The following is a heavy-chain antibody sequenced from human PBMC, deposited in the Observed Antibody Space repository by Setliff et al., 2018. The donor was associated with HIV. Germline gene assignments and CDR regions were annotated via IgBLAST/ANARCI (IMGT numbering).Heavy chain of an antibody. Sequence: PGGSLRLSCAASGFTFSSYAMSWVRQAPGKGLEWVSTISGGTGYTYYADSVKGRFTISRDNSKNTLFLQMNSLRADDTAVYYCARVVEGSHQVSLYYYYYYYMDVWGKGTTVTVSS. J-gene: IGHJ6*03. D-gene: IGHD3-3*01. CDR1: GFTFSSYA. CDR3: ARVVEGSHQVSLYYYYYYYMDV. CDR2: ISGGTGYT. V-gene: IGHV3-23*01.